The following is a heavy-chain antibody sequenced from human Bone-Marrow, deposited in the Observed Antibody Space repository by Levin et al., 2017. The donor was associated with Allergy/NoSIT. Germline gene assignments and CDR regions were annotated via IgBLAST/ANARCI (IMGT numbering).Heavy chain of an antibody. J-gene: IGHJ6*02. CDR1: GFTFSSTW. Sequence: SGESLKISCAASGFTFSSTWMSWVRQTAGKGLEWVGRLKSKIDDEATDYAAFVKGRFTISRDDSKNTLYLQMNSLKTEDTAVYYCTIDAGYCSGGVCYSRSGMDVWGQGTTVTVSS. CDR2: LKSKIDDEAT. V-gene: IGHV3-15*01. CDR3: TIDAGYCSGGVCYSRSGMDV. D-gene: IGHD2-8*02.